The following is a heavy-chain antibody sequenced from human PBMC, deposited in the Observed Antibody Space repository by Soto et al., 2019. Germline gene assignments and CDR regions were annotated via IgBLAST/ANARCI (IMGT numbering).Heavy chain of an antibody. CDR1: GGSISSSSYY. V-gene: IGHV4-39*01. J-gene: IGHJ6*02. D-gene: IGHD6-13*01. CDR3: ARHAAAGMDYYYYGMDV. CDR2: IYYSGST. Sequence: SETLSLTCTVSGGSISSSSYYWGWIRQPPGKGLEWIGSIYYSGSTYYNPSLKSRVTISVDTFKNQFSLKLSSVTAADTAVYYCARHAAAGMDYYYYGMDVWGQGTTVTVSS.